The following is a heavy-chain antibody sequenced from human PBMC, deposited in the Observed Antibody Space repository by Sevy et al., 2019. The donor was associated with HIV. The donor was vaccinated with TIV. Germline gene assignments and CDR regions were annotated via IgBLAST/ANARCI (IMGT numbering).Heavy chain of an antibody. V-gene: IGHV6-1*01. CDR2: TYYRSKWYN. CDR1: GDSVSSSSST. Sequence: SQTLSLTCAISGDSVSSSSSTWTWIRQSPSRGLEWLGRTYYRSKWYNDYAVSMKGRITINPDTSKNQFSLQLNSVTPEDTAVYYCARGYAGMDVRGQGTTVTVSS. J-gene: IGHJ6*02. CDR3: ARGYAGMDV. D-gene: IGHD5-12*01.